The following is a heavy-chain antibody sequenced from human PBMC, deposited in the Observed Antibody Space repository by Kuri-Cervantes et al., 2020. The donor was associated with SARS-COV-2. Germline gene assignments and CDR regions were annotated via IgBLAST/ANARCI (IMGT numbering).Heavy chain of an antibody. D-gene: IGHD2-2*02. Sequence: SQTLSLTCVDPGGASNTYNWWTWLRQPPGKGLQWIGEIFHDGSTQFNPSLSLRGRVTMSLDKSKNHFSLNLTSVTAADTAVYYCARESAYTFDIWGQGTLVTVSS. V-gene: IGHV4-4*02. CDR3: ARESAYTFDI. CDR2: IFHDGST. CDR1: GGASNTYNW. J-gene: IGHJ3*02.